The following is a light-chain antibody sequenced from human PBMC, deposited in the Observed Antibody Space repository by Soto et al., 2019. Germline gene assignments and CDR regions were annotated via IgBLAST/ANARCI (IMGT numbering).Light chain of an antibody. J-gene: IGKJ1*01. Sequence: EIVMTQSPATLSVSPGKRATLSCRASQSISSSYLAWYQQKPGQAPRLLIYDASNRATGIPARFSGSGSGTDFTLTISSLEPEDFAVYYCQQRSNWPRTFGQGTKVDIK. CDR1: QSISSSY. CDR3: QQRSNWPRT. V-gene: IGKV3-11*01. CDR2: DAS.